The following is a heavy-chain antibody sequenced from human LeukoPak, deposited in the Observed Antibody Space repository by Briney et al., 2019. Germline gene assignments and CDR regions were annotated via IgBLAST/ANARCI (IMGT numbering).Heavy chain of an antibody. D-gene: IGHD3-22*01. CDR1: GFTFSSYS. CDR3: ARGRLVVANNWFDP. J-gene: IGHJ5*02. CDR2: ISSSSSYI. Sequence: PGGSLRLSCAASGFTFSSYSMIWVRQAPGKGLEWVSSISSSSSYIYYADSVKGRFTISRDNAKNSLYLQMNSLRAEDTAVYYCARGRLVVANNWFDPWGQGTLVTVSS. V-gene: IGHV3-21*01.